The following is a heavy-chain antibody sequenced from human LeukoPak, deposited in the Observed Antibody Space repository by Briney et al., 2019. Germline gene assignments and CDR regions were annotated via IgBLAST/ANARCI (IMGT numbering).Heavy chain of an antibody. CDR2: ISPNSGDT. V-gene: IGHV1-2*02. CDR3: ARESACGTTNCLAPADWLDP. Sequence: ASVKVSCKATGYTFTGYYMHWVRQAPGQGLEWMGWISPNSGDTDIAQKFQGRVTMTRDTSIATSYMEVDSLTSDDTAVYYCARESACGTTNCLAPADWLDPWGQGTLVIVSS. J-gene: IGHJ5*02. D-gene: IGHD2-2*01. CDR1: GYTFTGYY.